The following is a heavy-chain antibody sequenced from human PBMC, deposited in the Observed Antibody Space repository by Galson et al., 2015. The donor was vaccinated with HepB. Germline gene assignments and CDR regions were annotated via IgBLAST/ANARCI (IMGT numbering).Heavy chain of an antibody. CDR3: ARARKGYGMDV. V-gene: IGHV3-21*01. CDR1: GFTFRTYS. Sequence: LRLSCAASGFTFRTYSLNWVRQAPGKGLDWVSSISSSSSYINYADSVKGRFTISRDNAKNSLSLQMNSLRAEDTAVYYCARARKGYGMDVWGQGTTVTVSS. J-gene: IGHJ6*02. CDR2: ISSSSSYI.